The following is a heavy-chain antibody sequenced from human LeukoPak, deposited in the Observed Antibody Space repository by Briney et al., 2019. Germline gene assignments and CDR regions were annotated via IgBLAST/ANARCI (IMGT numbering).Heavy chain of an antibody. CDR2: ISSSGSTI. CDR3: ARQTTNDAFDI. CDR1: GFTFSSYG. Sequence: PVGSLRLSCAASGFTFSSYGMHWVRQAPGKGLEWISYISSSGSTIYYADSVKGRFTISRHNAKNSLYLQMNSLRAEDTAVYYCARQTTNDAFDIWGQGTMVTVSS. V-gene: IGHV3-48*04. J-gene: IGHJ3*02. D-gene: IGHD1-26*01.